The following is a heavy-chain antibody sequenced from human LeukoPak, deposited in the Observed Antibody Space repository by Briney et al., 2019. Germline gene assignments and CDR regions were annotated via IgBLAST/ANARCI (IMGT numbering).Heavy chain of an antibody. D-gene: IGHD3-10*01. V-gene: IGHV2-70*11. J-gene: IGHJ4*02. CDR1: SFSLSTPGLC. CDR3: ALTNYESGISLDY. CDR2: NDCDGNR. Sequence: SGAELVKPTPAVTLTCNFSSFSLSTPGLCVAWIRQPPGKSLEWLARNDCDGNRYFSTSLKTRLTISQDTSKNQVVLIMTNMDPLDTATYYCALTNYESGISLDYWGPETLVTVSS.